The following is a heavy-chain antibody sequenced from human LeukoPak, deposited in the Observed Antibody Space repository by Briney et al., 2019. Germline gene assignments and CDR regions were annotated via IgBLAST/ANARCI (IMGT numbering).Heavy chain of an antibody. CDR3: AKSNTVTTPYYYYYGMDV. Sequence: GGSLRLSCAASGFTFSSYAMSWVRQAPGKGLEWVSAISCSGGSTYYADSVKGRFTISRDNSKNTLYLQMNSLRAEDTAVYYCAKSNTVTTPYYYYYGMDVWGQGTTVTVSS. CDR1: GFTFSSYA. CDR2: ISCSGGST. J-gene: IGHJ6*02. V-gene: IGHV3-23*01. D-gene: IGHD4-17*01.